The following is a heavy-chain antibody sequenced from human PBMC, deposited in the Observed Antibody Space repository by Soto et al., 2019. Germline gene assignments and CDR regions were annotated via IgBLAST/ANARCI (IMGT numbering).Heavy chain of an antibody. Sequence: EVQLVESGGGLVQPGGSLRLPCAASGFTFSSYWMHWVRQAPGKGLVWVSRVNSDGGTTNYADSVKGRFTISRDNAKNTLFLDMSSLRAEDTAVYYCARDLTGGDTYWGQGTLVTVSS. D-gene: IGHD2-21*02. V-gene: IGHV3-74*01. J-gene: IGHJ4*02. CDR2: VNSDGGTT. CDR1: GFTFSSYW. CDR3: ARDLTGGDTY.